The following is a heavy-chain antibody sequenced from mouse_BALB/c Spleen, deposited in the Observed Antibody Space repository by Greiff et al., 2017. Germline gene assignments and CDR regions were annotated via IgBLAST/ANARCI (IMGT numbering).Heavy chain of an antibody. CDR1: GFTFSDFY. CDR2: SRNKANDYTT. D-gene: IGHD2-2*01. V-gene: IGHV7-1*02. CDR3: ARDYYGYDDWYFDV. Sequence: EVKLVESGGGLVQPGGSLRLSCATSGFTFSDFYMEWVRQPPGKRLEWIAASRNKANDYTTEYSASVKGRFIVSRDTSQSILYLQMNALRAEDTAIYYCARDYYGYDDWYFDVWGAGTTVTVSS. J-gene: IGHJ1*01.